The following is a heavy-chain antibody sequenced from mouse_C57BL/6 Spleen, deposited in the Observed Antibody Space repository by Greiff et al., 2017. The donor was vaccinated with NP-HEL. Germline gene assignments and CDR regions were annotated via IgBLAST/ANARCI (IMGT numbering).Heavy chain of an antibody. D-gene: IGHD2-4*01. CDR2: ISYDGSN. V-gene: IGHV3-6*01. CDR1: GYSITSGYY. J-gene: IGHJ2*01. Sequence: EVQRVESGPGLVKPSQSLSLTCSVTGYSITSGYYWNWIRQFPGNKLEWMGYISYDGSNNYNPSLKNRISITRDTSKNQFFLKLNSVTTEDTATYYCARNDYDEVYFDYWGQGTTLTVSS. CDR3: ARNDYDEVYFDY.